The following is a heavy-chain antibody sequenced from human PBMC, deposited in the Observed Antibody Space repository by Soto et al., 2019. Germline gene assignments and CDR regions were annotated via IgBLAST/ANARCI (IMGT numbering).Heavy chain of an antibody. Sequence: QMQLQESGPGLVKPSETLSLTCTVSGGSISRNSYYWGWIRQPPGKGLKWIGSIYYSGSTYYNPSLKRRVTISVDTSKNQFSLKLSSVTAADTAVYYCARHDWNGVDYWGQGTLVTVSS. CDR1: GGSISRNSYY. J-gene: IGHJ4*02. D-gene: IGHD1-1*01. CDR2: IYYSGST. CDR3: ARHDWNGVDY. V-gene: IGHV4-39*01.